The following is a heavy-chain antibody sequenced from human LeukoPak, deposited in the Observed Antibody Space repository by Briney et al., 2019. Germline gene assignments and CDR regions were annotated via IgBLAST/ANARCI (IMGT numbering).Heavy chain of an antibody. J-gene: IGHJ6*03. D-gene: IGHD3-22*01. CDR1: GYTFSSYG. Sequence: ASVKVSCKASGYTFSSYGISWVRQAPGQGLEWMGGIIPIFGTANYAQRFQGRVTITADKSTSTAYMELSSLRSEDTAVYYCARVGSSGNYYYYYMDVWGKGTTVTVSS. V-gene: IGHV1-69*06. CDR3: ARVGSSGNYYYYYMDV. CDR2: IIPIFGTA.